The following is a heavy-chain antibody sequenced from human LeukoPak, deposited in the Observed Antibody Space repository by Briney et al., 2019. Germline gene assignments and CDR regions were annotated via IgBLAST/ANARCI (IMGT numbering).Heavy chain of an antibody. J-gene: IGHJ4*02. V-gene: IGHV3-23*01. Sequence: GGSLRLSCAASGFTFSSYAMSWVRQAPGKGLEWVSAISGSGGSTYYADSVKGRFTISRDNAKNSLYLQMNSLRAEDTAVYYCARELHLTLDYWGQGTLVTVSS. D-gene: IGHD1-14*01. CDR3: ARELHLTLDY. CDR2: ISGSGGST. CDR1: GFTFSSYA.